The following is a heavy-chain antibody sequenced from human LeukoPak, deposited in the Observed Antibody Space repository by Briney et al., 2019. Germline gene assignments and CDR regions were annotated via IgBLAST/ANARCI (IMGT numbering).Heavy chain of an antibody. CDR3: AREQSRRNTEGFDP. V-gene: IGHV3-21*01. J-gene: IGHJ5*02. CDR1: GFTFSRCT. D-gene: IGHD1/OR15-1a*01. Sequence: PGGSLRLSCAASGFTFSRCTMNWVRQAPGKGLEWVSSISSSHSYIYYADSVKGRFTISRDNAKNSLYLQMNSLSVEDTAVYYCAREQSRRNTEGFDPWGQGTLVTVSS. CDR2: ISSSHSYI.